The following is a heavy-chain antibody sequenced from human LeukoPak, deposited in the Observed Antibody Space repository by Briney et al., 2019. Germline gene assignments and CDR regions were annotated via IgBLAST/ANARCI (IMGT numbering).Heavy chain of an antibody. Sequence: GGSLRLSCAASGFTLSNFAMTWVRQAPGQGLEWVSSITGSGALTYYADSVKGRFTISRDNSKNTLYLQMNSLRAEDTAVYYCARAPWGGGIPRNYYDSSGYYAALDYWGQGTLVTVSS. CDR2: ITGSGALT. CDR3: ARAPWGGGIPRNYYDSSGYYAALDY. D-gene: IGHD3-22*01. J-gene: IGHJ4*02. V-gene: IGHV3-23*01. CDR1: GFTLSNFA.